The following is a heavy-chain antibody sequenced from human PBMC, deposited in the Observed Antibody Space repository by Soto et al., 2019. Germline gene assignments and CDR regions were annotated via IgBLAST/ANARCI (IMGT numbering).Heavy chain of an antibody. J-gene: IGHJ4*02. V-gene: IGHV3-11*06. CDR1: GFTFSDYY. Sequence: LSCAASGFTFSDYYMSWIRQAPEKGLEWVSYISSSSYTNYADSVKGRFTISRDNAKNSLYLQMNSLRAEDTAVYYCARDLSDIVVVPAADWGQGTLVTVSS. CDR2: ISSSSYT. CDR3: ARDLSDIVVVPAAD. D-gene: IGHD2-2*01.